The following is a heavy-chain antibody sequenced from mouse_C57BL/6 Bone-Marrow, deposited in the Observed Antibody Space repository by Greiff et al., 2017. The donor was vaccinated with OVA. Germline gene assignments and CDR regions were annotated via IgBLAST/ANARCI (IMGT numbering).Heavy chain of an antibody. J-gene: IGHJ4*01. CDR3: ARDDYDGVPYAMDY. D-gene: IGHD2-4*01. CDR2: LSDGGSYT. CDR1: GFTFSSYA. V-gene: IGHV5-4*01. Sequence: EVQGVESGGGLVKPGGSLKLSCAASGFTFSSYAMSWVRQTPEKRLEWVATLSDGGSYTYYPDNVKGRFTLSRDNAKHTLYLQMSRLKSEYTAMYFCARDDYDGVPYAMDYWGQGTSVTVSS.